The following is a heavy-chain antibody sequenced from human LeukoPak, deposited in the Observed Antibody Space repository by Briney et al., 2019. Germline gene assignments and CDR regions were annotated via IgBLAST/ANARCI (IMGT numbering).Heavy chain of an antibody. V-gene: IGHV3-7*01. CDR2: IKQDGSEK. D-gene: IGHD2-2*01. CDR1: GFTFSSYW. J-gene: IGHJ3*02. CDR3: ASRVIVVVPAADDAFDI. Sequence: GGSLRLSCAASGFTFSSYWMSWVRQAPGKGLEWVANIKQDGSEKYYVDPVKGRFTISRDNAKNSLYLQMNSLRAEDTAVYYCASRVIVVVPAADDAFDIWGQGTMVTVSS.